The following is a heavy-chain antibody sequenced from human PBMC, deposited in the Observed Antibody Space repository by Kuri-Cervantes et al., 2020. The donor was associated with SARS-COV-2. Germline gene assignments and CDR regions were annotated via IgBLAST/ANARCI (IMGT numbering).Heavy chain of an antibody. D-gene: IGHD3-22*01. CDR3: ARDFDSSGYYPIGEYFQH. V-gene: IGHV1-46*01. Sequence: ASVKVSCKASGYTFTSYYMHWVRQAPGQGLEWMGIINPSGGSTSYAQKFQGRVTMTRDTSTSTVYMELSSLRSEDTAVYYCARDFDSSGYYPIGEYFQHWGQGTLVTVSS. CDR1: GYTFTSYY. CDR2: INPSGGST. J-gene: IGHJ1*01.